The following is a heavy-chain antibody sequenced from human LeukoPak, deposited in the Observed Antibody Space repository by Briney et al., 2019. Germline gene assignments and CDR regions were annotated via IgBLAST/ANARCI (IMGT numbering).Heavy chain of an antibody. V-gene: IGHV1-3*01. J-gene: IGHJ5*02. D-gene: IGHD5-18*01. CDR1: GYTFTSYA. Sequence: ASVKVSCKASGYTFTSYAMHWVRQAPGQRLEWMGWINAGSGNTKYSQKFQGRVTITRDTSASTAYMELSSLRSEDTAVYYCAREYTAMVSDNWFDPWGQGTLVTVSS. CDR2: INAGSGNT. CDR3: AREYTAMVSDNWFDP.